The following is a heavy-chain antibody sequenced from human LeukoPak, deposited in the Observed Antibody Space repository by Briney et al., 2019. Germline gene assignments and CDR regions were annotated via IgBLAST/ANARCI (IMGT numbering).Heavy chain of an antibody. V-gene: IGHV3-23*01. J-gene: IGHJ4*02. CDR2: TSSSGETT. D-gene: IGHD3-22*01. CDR3: AKDRPNYYGTNGHYYRRDGDC. Sequence: PGGSLRLSCVASGFAFSSYAMSWVRQAPGKGLEWVSSTSSSGETTYYADSVKGRFTISRDNSRNTLYLQMNSLRAEDTAVYYCAKDRPNYYGTNGHYYRRDGDCWGQGTLVTVSS. CDR1: GFAFSSYA.